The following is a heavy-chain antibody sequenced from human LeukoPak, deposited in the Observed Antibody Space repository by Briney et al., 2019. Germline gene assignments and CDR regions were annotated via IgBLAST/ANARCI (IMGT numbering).Heavy chain of an antibody. D-gene: IGHD6-19*01. J-gene: IGHJ4*01. CDR3: AKRGSGSYEFDY. CDR1: GFTFSSYD. Sequence: GGSLRLSCAASGFTFSSYDMHWVRQAPGKGLEWVAYLRFDGSNRYFADSVKGRFTISRDNSKNTLYLQMNSLRVEDTAVYYCAKRGSGSYEFDYWGHGTLVTVSS. V-gene: IGHV3-30*02. CDR2: LRFDGSNR.